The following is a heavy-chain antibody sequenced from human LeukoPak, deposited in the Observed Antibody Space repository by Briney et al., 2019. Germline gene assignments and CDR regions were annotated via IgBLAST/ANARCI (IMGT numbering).Heavy chain of an antibody. D-gene: IGHD2-15*01. CDR3: ASSCSGGSCYSPWFDP. CDR2: IYTSGST. CDR1: GGSISSGSYY. V-gene: IGHV4-61*02. J-gene: IGHJ5*02. Sequence: PSETLSLTCTVSGGSISSGSYYRSWIRQPAGKGLEWIGRIYTSGSTNYNPSLKSRVTISVDTSKNQFSLKLSSVTAADTAVYYCASSCSGGSCYSPWFDPWGQGTLVTVSS.